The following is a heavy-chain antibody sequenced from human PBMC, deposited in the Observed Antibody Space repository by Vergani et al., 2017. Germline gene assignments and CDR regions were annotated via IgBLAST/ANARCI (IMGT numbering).Heavy chain of an antibody. CDR2: INPSGGST. D-gene: IGHD2-2*01. V-gene: IGHV1-46*01. Sequence: QVQLVQSGAEVKKPGASVKVSCKASGYTFTSYYMHWVRQAPGQGLEWMGIINPSGGSTSYAQKFQGSVTMTRDTSTSTVYMELSSLRSEDTAVYYCAREGWSGYCSSTSCYGYWGQGTLVTVSS. J-gene: IGHJ4*02. CDR3: AREGWSGYCSSTSCYGY. CDR1: GYTFTSYY.